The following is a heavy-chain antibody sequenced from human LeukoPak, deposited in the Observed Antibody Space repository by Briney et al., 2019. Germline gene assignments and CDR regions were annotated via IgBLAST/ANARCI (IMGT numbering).Heavy chain of an antibody. CDR1: GYTLSGYY. Sequence: GASVKLSCKESGYTLSGYYIHWLRQAPGQELEWMGWINPSNGGTNYAQRFQGRVAMTRDTSISTAYMEMSRLTFDDTAVYYCASGPTLGTTHPYFDYWGQGTLVTVSS. J-gene: IGHJ4*02. D-gene: IGHD1-1*01. V-gene: IGHV1-2*02. CDR3: ASGPTLGTTHPYFDY. CDR2: INPSNGGT.